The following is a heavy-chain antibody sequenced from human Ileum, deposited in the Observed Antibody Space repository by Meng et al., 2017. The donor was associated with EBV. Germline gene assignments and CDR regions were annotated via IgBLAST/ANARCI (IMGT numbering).Heavy chain of an antibody. CDR3: ATDRPEVGAGEFDY. V-gene: IGHV3-15*01. CDR1: GFTFRNYA. J-gene: IGHJ4*02. Sequence: EGQLVESGGDLVQPGGSLRLSCAASGFTFRNYALSWVRQAPGKGLEWVGRVKSRADGGTIDYAAPVKGRFTISRDDSKSTLYLQMNILQNEDTAVYYCATDRPEVGAGEFDYWGQGTLVTVSS. D-gene: IGHD1-26*01. CDR2: VKSRADGGTI.